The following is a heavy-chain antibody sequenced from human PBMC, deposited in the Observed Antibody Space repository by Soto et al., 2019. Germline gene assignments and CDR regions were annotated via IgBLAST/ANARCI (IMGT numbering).Heavy chain of an antibody. J-gene: IGHJ4*02. CDR2: IWYDGSNQ. V-gene: IGHV3-33*01. D-gene: IGHD3-22*01. Sequence: PGGSLRLSCAASGFIFTTYGLHWVRQAPGKGLDWVAVIWYDGSNQYYADSVKGRFTISRDNSRNTLFLQMNSLRAEDTAVYYCARDYYKYYDSSGYYRSPAYWGQGTLVTVSS. CDR1: GFIFTTYG. CDR3: ARDYYKYYDSSGYYRSPAY.